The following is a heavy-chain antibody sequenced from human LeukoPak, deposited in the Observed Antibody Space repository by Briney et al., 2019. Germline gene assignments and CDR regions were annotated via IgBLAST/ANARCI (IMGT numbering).Heavy chain of an antibody. V-gene: IGHV1-18*04. CDR3: ARDGGSDSKYYDILTAGDY. D-gene: IGHD3-9*01. J-gene: IGHJ4*02. Sequence: GASAKVSCKASGYTFTSYGISWVRQAPGQGLEWMGWISAYNGNTNYAQKLQGRVTMTTDTSTSTAYMELRSLRSDDTAVYYCARDGGSDSKYYDILTAGDYWGQGTLVTVSS. CDR2: ISAYNGNT. CDR1: GYTFTSYG.